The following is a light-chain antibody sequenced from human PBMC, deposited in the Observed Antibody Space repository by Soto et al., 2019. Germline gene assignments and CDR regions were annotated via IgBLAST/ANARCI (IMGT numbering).Light chain of an antibody. V-gene: IGKV3-11*01. J-gene: IGKJ2*01. CDR2: DAS. CDR1: QSVYSY. CDR3: QQRYNWPPYT. Sequence: EIVLTQSPATLSLSPGERATLSCRASQSVYSYLAWYQQKPGQAPRLLIYDASHRATGIPARFSGGGSGTHFTLTISSLEPEDFAVYYCQQRYNWPPYTFGQGTNLEIK.